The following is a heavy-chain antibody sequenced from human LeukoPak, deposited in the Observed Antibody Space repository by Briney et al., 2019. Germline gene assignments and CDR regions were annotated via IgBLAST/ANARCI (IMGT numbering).Heavy chain of an antibody. CDR1: GYTFTGYY. D-gene: IGHD2-15*01. V-gene: IGHV1-2*02. CDR2: INPNSGGT. Sequence: ASVKVSCKASGYTFTGYYMHWVRQAPGQGLEWMGWINPNSGGTNYAQKFQGRVTMTRDTSISTAYMELSRLRSDDTAVYYCAKDGVVAANYYYYYYMDAWGKGTTVTVSS. CDR3: AKDGVVAANYYYYYYMDA. J-gene: IGHJ6*03.